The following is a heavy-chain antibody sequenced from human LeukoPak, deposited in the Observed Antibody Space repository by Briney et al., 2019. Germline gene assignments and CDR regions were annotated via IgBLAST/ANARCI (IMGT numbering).Heavy chain of an antibody. Sequence: VASVTVSCKVSGNSLSEVSIQWVRQAPGKGLECLGGFDPEEAKMVYAQNFQGRVTMTEDTSTQTAYMELSGLTSDDTAVYYCTTRSGDFWSGFVNWGQGTLVTVSS. V-gene: IGHV1-24*01. D-gene: IGHD3-3*01. CDR1: GNSLSEVS. CDR3: TTRSGDFWSGFVN. J-gene: IGHJ4*02. CDR2: FDPEEAKM.